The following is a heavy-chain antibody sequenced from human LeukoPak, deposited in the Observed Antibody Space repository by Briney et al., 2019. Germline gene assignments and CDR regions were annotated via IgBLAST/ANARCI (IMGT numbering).Heavy chain of an antibody. CDR3: ARGSSGWFVWFDP. CDR2: IYDSGST. CDR1: GGSIRSSYYY. D-gene: IGHD6-19*01. V-gene: IGHV4-39*07. J-gene: IGHJ5*02. Sequence: SETLSLTCTVSGGSIRSSYYYWGWIRQPPGTGLEWIGSIYDSGSTYYNPSLKSRVTISVDTSKNQFSLKLSSVTAADTAVYYCARGSSGWFVWFDPWGQGTLVTVSS.